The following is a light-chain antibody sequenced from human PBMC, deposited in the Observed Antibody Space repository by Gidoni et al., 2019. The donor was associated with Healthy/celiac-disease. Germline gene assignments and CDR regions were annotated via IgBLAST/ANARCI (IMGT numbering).Light chain of an antibody. J-gene: IGKJ1*01. V-gene: IGKV1-5*03. CDR3: QQYNSYLST. CDR2: KAS. CDR1: QSISSW. Sequence: DIQMTQSPSTLSASVGDRVTITCRASQSISSWLAWYQQKPGKAAKLLIYKASSLESGVPSRFSGSGSGTEFTLTISSLQPDDFSTYYCQQYNSYLSTFGQGTKVEIK.